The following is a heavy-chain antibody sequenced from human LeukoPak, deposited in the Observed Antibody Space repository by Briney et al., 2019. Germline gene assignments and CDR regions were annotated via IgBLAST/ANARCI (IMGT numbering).Heavy chain of an antibody. J-gene: IGHJ4*02. CDR1: GFTFSSYS. D-gene: IGHD3-10*01. CDR2: ISSSSSTT. CDR3: AKDKGITMVRGVIKEFDY. V-gene: IGHV3-48*04. Sequence: GGSLRLSCAASGFTFSSYSMNWVRQAPGKGLEWVSYISSSSSTTYYADSVKGRFTISRDNAKNSLYLQMNSLRAEDTAVYYCAKDKGITMVRGVIKEFDYWGQGTLVTVSS.